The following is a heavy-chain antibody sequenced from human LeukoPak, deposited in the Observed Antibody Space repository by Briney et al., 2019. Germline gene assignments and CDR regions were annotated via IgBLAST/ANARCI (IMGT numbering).Heavy chain of an antibody. V-gene: IGHV3-7*01. Sequence: GGSLRLSCAASGFTFTTSWMSWVRQAPGKGLDWVANIKQDGTERYYVGSVKGRFTISRDNAKNSLYLQMISLRAEDTAVYYCTRGYLEWFYFDYWGQGTLVTVSS. CDR1: GFTFTTSW. J-gene: IGHJ4*02. CDR3: TRGYLEWFYFDY. D-gene: IGHD3-9*01. CDR2: IKQDGTER.